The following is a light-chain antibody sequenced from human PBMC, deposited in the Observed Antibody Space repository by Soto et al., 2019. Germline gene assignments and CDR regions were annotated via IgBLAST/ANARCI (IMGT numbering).Light chain of an antibody. J-gene: IGLJ2*01. Sequence: QSVLTQPASVSGSPGQSITISCTGTTSDVGAYNYVSWYQQHPGNAPKLMIYEVTNRPSGVSNRFSGSKSGNTASLTISGLQAEDEADYYCTSYRSTTTPVVFGGGTKLTVL. CDR2: EVT. CDR3: TSYRSTTTPVV. CDR1: TSDVGAYNY. V-gene: IGLV2-14*01.